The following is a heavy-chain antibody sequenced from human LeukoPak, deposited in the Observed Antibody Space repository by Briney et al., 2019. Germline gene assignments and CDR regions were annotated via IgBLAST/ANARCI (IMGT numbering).Heavy chain of an antibody. J-gene: IGHJ4*02. CDR3: ASPVITTGYQPGY. V-gene: IGHV3-21*01. Sequence: GGSLRLSCAASGFTFSRYSMNWVRQAPGKGLEWVSSISSSSSYIYYADSVKGRFTFSRDNAKNSLYLQMNSLRAEDTAVYYCASPVITTGYQPGYWGQGTLVTVSP. CDR2: ISSSSSYI. CDR1: GFTFSRYS. D-gene: IGHD3-9*01.